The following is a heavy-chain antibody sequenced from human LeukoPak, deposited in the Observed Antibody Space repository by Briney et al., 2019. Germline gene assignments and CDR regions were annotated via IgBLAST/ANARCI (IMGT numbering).Heavy chain of an antibody. CDR2: INPSGGST. CDR1: GYTFTSYY. J-gene: IGHJ4*02. Sequence: ASVKVSCKASGYTFTSYYMHWVRQAPGQGLEWMGMINPSGGSTSYAQKFQGRVTMTRGTSTGTVYMELSSLRSEDTAVYYCARGNPGVIDYWGQGTLVTVSS. V-gene: IGHV1-46*01. CDR3: ARGNPGVIDY. D-gene: IGHD3-10*01.